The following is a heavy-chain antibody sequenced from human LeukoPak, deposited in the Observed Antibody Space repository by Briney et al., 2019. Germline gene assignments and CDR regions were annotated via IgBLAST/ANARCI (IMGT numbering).Heavy chain of an antibody. J-gene: IGHJ4*02. V-gene: IGHV3-23*01. Sequence: PGGSLRLSCAASGXPFSSFAMTWVRQAPGKGLEWVSSITSSGDGTYFADSVKGRFTLSRDNSKNTLYLQMNSLRAEDTAVYYCAGDITGIVDYWGQGTLVTVSS. CDR2: ITSSGDGT. D-gene: IGHD2-21*02. CDR3: AGDITGIVDY. CDR1: GXPFSSFA.